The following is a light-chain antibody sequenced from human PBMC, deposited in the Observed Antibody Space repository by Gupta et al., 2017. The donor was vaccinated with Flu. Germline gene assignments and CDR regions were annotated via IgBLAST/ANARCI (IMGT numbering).Light chain of an antibody. Sequence: EILMTQSPATLSVSPGERATLSCRGSQSVSSKVSWYQHKPGQAPRFIINGESTRATGITDRFSASAYGTAFTLPISRLKSEDFAVYNCQQWAGTFGQGTKVEIK. CDR3: QQWAGT. J-gene: IGKJ1*01. CDR2: GES. V-gene: IGKV3-15*01. CDR1: QSVSSK.